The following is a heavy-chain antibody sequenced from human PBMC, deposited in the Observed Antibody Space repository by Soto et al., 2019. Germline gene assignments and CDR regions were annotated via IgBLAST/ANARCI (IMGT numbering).Heavy chain of an antibody. CDR3: ARGQYYYDSSGYYPRPIDY. V-gene: IGHV1-69*01. Sequence: QVQLVQSGAEVKKPGSSVKVSCKASGGTFSSYAISWVRQAPGQGLEWMGGIIPIFGTANYAQKFQGRVTITADESTSTAYMKLSSLRSEDTAVYYCARGQYYYDSSGYYPRPIDYWGQGTLVTVSS. D-gene: IGHD3-22*01. CDR2: IIPIFGTA. J-gene: IGHJ4*02. CDR1: GGTFSSYA.